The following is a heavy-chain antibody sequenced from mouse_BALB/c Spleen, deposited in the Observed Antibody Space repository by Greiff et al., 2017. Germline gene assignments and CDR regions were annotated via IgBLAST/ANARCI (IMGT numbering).Heavy chain of an antibody. CDR3: ARSTEDAMDY. J-gene: IGHJ4*01. V-gene: IGHV5-17*02. CDR1: GFTFSSFG. CDR2: ISSGSSTI. Sequence: EVKLMESGGGLVQPGGSRKLSCAASGFTFSSFGMHWVRPAPEKGLEWVAYISSGSSTIYYADTGKGRFTISRDNPKNTLFLQMTSLRSEDTAMYYCARSTEDAMDYWGQGTSVTVSS.